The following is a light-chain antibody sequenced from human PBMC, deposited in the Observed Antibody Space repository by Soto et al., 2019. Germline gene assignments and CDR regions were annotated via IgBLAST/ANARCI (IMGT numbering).Light chain of an antibody. CDR2: AAS. J-gene: IGKJ4*01. CDR3: QQVDSYPLT. CDR1: QGISSY. Sequence: DIQLTQSPSFLSAAVGERVTITCRASQGISSYLAWYQQRPGMAPKLLINAASTLQSGVPSRYSGSGSGTEFTLTINSLQPEDFATYYCQQVDSYPLTFGGGTKVEIK. V-gene: IGKV1-9*01.